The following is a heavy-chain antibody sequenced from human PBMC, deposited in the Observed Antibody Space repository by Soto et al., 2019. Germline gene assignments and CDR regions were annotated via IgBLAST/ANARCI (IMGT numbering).Heavy chain of an antibody. CDR2: ISSTGSNK. V-gene: IGHV3-30-3*01. CDR3: ARDPNDYVWALDF. J-gene: IGHJ4*02. Sequence: QVRLVESGGGVVQPGRSLRLSCAASGFTFTSYSIHWVRQAPGKGLEWVAVISSTGSNKYYADSVKGRFSLSRDTSKNTAYLQMNSLRADDTAVYYCARDPNDYVWALDFWGQGTLVTVSS. CDR1: GFTFTSYS. D-gene: IGHD3-16*01.